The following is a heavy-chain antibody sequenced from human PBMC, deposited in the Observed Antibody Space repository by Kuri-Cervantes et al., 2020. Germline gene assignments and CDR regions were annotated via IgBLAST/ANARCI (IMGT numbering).Heavy chain of an antibody. CDR2: ISYDGSNK. V-gene: IGHV3-30*03. CDR3: ARDRVRFLEWDAFDY. J-gene: IGHJ4*02. CDR1: GFTFSSYG. D-gene: IGHD3-3*01. Sequence: GGSLRLSCAASGFTFSSYGMHWVRQAPGKGLEWVAVISYDGSNKYYADSVKGRFTISRDNSKNTLYLQMSSLRAEDTAVYYCARDRVRFLEWDAFDYWGQGTLVTVSS.